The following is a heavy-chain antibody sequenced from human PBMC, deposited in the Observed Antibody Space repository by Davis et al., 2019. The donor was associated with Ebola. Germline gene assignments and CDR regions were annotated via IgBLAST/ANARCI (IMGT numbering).Heavy chain of an antibody. D-gene: IGHD3-3*01. V-gene: IGHV4-30-2*01. CDR2: IYHSGSA. Sequence: PSETLSLTCAVSGGSISSSDDYSLSWIRQPPGKGLEWIGSIYHSGSAFYNPSLKNRVTISVNRSKNQFSLKLSSVTAADTAVYYCASLRYYDFWSGYYYFDYWGQGTLVTVSS. CDR3: ASLRYYDFWSGYYYFDY. CDR1: GGSISSSDDYS. J-gene: IGHJ4*02.